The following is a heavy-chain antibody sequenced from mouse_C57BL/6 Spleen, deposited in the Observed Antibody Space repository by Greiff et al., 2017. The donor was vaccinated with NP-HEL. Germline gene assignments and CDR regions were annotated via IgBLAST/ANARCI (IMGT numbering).Heavy chain of an antibody. CDR3: ARWDYYGSGYFDV. D-gene: IGHD1-1*01. V-gene: IGHV1-64*01. J-gene: IGHJ1*03. CDR1: GYTFTSYW. CDR2: IHPNSGST. Sequence: QVQLQQSGAELVKPGASVKLSCKASGYTFTSYWMHWVKQRPGQGLEWIGMIHPNSGSTNYNEKFKSKATLTVDKSSSTAYMQLSSLTSEDSAVYYCARWDYYGSGYFDVWGTGTTVTVSS.